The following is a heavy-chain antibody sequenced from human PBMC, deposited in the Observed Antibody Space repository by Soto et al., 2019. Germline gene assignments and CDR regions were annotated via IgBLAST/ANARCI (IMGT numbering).Heavy chain of an antibody. Sequence: SETLSLTCTVSGGSISSYYWTWIRQPPGKVLEWIGYIYYSGSTYYNPSLKSRVTISVDTSKNQFSLRLNSVTAADTAVYYCERRTVTKIYYYGMDVWGQGTTVTVSS. CDR1: GGSISSYY. CDR3: ERRTVTKIYYYGMDV. CDR2: IYYSGST. J-gene: IGHJ6*02. D-gene: IGHD4-17*01. V-gene: IGHV4-59*01.